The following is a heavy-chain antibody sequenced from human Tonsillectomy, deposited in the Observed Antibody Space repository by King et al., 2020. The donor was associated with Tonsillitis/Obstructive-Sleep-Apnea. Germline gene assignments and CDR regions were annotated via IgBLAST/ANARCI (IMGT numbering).Heavy chain of an antibody. CDR3: AGGPAGADYYYMDL. CDR2: ISDNGGGT. V-gene: IGHV3-23*04. CDR1: GFTFTSYA. J-gene: IGHJ6*03. Sequence: VQLVESGGGSVQPGGSLRLSCAASGFTFTSYAMTWVREAPGKGLEGVSSISDNGGGTHNADSVRGRFTISRDNSKNTLYLQVNSLRVDDTAVYYCAGGPAGADYYYMDLWGKGTTVTASS. D-gene: IGHD6-19*01.